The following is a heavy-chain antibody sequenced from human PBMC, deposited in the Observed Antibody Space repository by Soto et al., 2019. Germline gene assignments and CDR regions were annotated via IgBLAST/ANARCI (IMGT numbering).Heavy chain of an antibody. CDR1: GGSISSYY. V-gene: IGHV4-59*01. CDR3: ARADYYDSSGHTWHFDY. Sequence: QVQLQESGPGLVKPSETLSLTCTVSGGSISSYYWSWIRQPPGKGLEWIGYIYYSGSTNYNPSLKSRVTISVDTSKNQFSLKLSSVTAADTAVYYCARADYYDSSGHTWHFDYWGQGTLVTVSS. CDR2: IYYSGST. J-gene: IGHJ4*02. D-gene: IGHD3-22*01.